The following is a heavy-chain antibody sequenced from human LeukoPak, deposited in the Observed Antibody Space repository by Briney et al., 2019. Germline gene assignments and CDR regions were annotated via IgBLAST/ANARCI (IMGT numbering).Heavy chain of an antibody. CDR3: ARHPIVVVPAAMAYYFDY. D-gene: IGHD2-2*01. CDR2: IYYSGST. J-gene: IGHJ4*02. V-gene: IGHV4-39*01. Sequence: PSETLSLTCTVSGGSISSYYWGWIRQPPGKGLEWIGSIYYSGSTYYNPSLKSRVTISVDTSKNQFSLKLSSVTAADTAVYYCARHPIVVVPAAMAYYFDYWGQGTLVTVSS. CDR1: GGSISSYY.